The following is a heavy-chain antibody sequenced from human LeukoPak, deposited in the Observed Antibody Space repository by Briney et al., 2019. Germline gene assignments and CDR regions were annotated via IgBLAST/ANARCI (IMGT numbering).Heavy chain of an antibody. V-gene: IGHV3-53*01. CDR3: ARAPGALNRDFDY. D-gene: IGHD3-10*01. CDR2: IYSGGST. Sequence: PGGSLRLSCAASGFTVSSNYMSWVRQAPGKGLEWVSVIYSGGSTYYADSVKGRFTISTDNSKNTLYLQMNSLRAEDTAVYYCARAPGALNRDFDYWGQGTLVTVSS. J-gene: IGHJ4*02. CDR1: GFTVSSNY.